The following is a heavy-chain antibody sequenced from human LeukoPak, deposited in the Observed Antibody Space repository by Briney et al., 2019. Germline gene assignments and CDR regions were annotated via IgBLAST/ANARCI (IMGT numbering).Heavy chain of an antibody. J-gene: IGHJ6*03. CDR3: ARGRVTRRRCSGGSCDHYYMDV. V-gene: IGHV4-34*01. Sequence: SETLSLTCAVYGGSFSGYHWSWIRQPPGKGLDWIGEINHSGSTNYNPSLKSRVTISVDTSKNQFSPKLSSVTAADTAVYYCARGRVTRRRCSGGSCDHYYMDVWGKGTTVTVSS. D-gene: IGHD2-15*01. CDR1: GGSFSGYH. CDR2: INHSGST.